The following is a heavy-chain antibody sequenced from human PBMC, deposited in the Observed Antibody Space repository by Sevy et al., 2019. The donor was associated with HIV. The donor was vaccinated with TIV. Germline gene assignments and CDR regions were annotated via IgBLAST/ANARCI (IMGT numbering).Heavy chain of an antibody. CDR2: IYYSGST. CDR1: GGSISSSSYY. CDR3: ARSMIAVAGIRVAFDI. Sequence: SETLSLTCTVSGGSISSSSYYWGWIRQPPGKGLEWIGSIYYSGSTYYNPSHKSRVTISVDTSKNQFSLRRSSVTAADTAVYYCARSMIAVAGIRVAFDIWGQGTMVTVSS. J-gene: IGHJ3*02. D-gene: IGHD6-19*01. V-gene: IGHV4-39*01.